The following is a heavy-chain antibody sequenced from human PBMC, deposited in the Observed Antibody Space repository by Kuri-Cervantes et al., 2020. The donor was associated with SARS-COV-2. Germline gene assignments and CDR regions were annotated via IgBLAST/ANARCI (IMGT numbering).Heavy chain of an antibody. CDR3: ARHVGAGITIFGVVINSGFDP. D-gene: IGHD3-3*01. CDR1: GGSISSSNW. V-gene: IGHV4-4*02. J-gene: IGHJ5*02. CDR2: IYHRGST. Sequence: SETLSLTCAVSGGSISSSNWWSWVRQPPGKGLEWIGEIYHRGSTNYNPSLKSRVTISVDKSKNQFSLKLSCVTAADTAVYYCARHVGAGITIFGVVINSGFDPWGQGTLVTVSS.